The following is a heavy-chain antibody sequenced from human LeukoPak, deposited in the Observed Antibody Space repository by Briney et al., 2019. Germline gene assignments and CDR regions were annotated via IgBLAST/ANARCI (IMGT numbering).Heavy chain of an antibody. CDR2: ISWNSGSI. D-gene: IGHD3-22*01. CDR3: AKDYSPLGPLSSGYYGDAFDI. CDR1: GFAFDDYA. Sequence: GGSLRLSCAASGFAFDDYAMHWVRQAPGKGLEWVSGISWNSGSIGYADSVKGRFTISRDNAKNSLYLQMNSLRAEDTALYYCAKDYSPLGPLSSGYYGDAFDIWGQGTMVTVSS. J-gene: IGHJ3*02. V-gene: IGHV3-9*01.